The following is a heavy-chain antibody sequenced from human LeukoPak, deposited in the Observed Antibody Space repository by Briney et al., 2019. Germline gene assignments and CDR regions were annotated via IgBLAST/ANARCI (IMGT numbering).Heavy chain of an antibody. D-gene: IGHD6-19*01. J-gene: IGHJ4*02. Sequence: SETLSLTCTVSGDSISSISYYWVWIRQPPGKGLEWIGTIYYSGSTYYNPSLKSRVTISVDTSKNQFSLKLSSVTAADTAVYYCARDSAVAAFFDYWGQGTLVTVSS. CDR1: GDSISSISYY. CDR3: ARDSAVAAFFDY. V-gene: IGHV4-39*07. CDR2: IYYSGST.